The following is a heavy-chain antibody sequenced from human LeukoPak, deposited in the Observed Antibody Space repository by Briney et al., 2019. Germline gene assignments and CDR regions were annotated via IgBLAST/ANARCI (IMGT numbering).Heavy chain of an antibody. J-gene: IGHJ6*02. CDR2: IKQDGSEE. CDR1: GFTFSNYW. CDR3: ARDALGYGMDV. Sequence: GGSLRLSCVASGFTFSNYWMSWVRQAPGKGLEWVANIKQDGSEEYYMDSVKGRFTISRDNAKNSLHLQMNSLRAEDTAVYYCARDALGYGMDVWGQGTTVTVSS. V-gene: IGHV3-7*01.